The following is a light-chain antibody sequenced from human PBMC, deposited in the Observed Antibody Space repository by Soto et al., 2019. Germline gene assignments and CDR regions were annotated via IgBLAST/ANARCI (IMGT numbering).Light chain of an antibody. V-gene: IGKV1-5*01. CDR2: GAS. Sequence: DIQMTQSPSTLSASVGDRVTFTCRASQSISRWLAWYQQRPREAPKLLLYGASSLESGVPSSFSGSGSGTEVTLSISSLQPSDCATYFFQRYGTSSPTLGQGKKLDI. CDR3: QRYGTSSPT. J-gene: IGKJ2*01. CDR1: QSISRW.